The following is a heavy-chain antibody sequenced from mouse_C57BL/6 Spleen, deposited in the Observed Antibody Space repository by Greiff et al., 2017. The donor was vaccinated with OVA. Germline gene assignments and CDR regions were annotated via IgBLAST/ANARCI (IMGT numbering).Heavy chain of an antibody. CDR3: ARWGPYGSSSYFDY. J-gene: IGHJ2*01. CDR2: IYPGDGDT. CDR1: GYAFSSSW. Sequence: QVQLQQSGPELVKPGASVKISCKASGYAFSSSWMNWVKQRPGKGLEWIGRIYPGDGDTNYNGKFKGKATLTADKSSSTAYMQLSSLTSEDSAVYFCARWGPYGSSSYFDYWGQGTTLTVSS. V-gene: IGHV1-82*01. D-gene: IGHD1-1*01.